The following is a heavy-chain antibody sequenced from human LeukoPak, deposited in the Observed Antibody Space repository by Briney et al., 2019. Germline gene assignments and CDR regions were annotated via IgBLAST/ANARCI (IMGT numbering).Heavy chain of an antibody. CDR1: GFTFSDYY. D-gene: IGHD3-22*01. Sequence: GGSLGLSCAASGFTFSDYYMSWIRQAPGKGLEWVAVISYDGSNKYYADSVKGRFTISRDNSKNTLYLQMNSLRAEDTAVYYCARDGYYYDSSGYTRFGFDYWGQGTLVTVSS. V-gene: IGHV3-30*03. CDR3: ARDGYYYDSSGYTRFGFDY. CDR2: ISYDGSNK. J-gene: IGHJ4*02.